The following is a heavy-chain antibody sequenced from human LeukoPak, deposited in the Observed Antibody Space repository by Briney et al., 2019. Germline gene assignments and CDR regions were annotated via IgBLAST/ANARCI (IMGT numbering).Heavy chain of an antibody. D-gene: IGHD6-13*01. CDR1: GFTFSNAW. V-gene: IGHV3-15*01. Sequence: KTGGSLRLSCAASGFTFSNAWMSWVRQAPGKGLEWVGRIKSKTEGGTTDYAAPVKVRFTISRDDSKNTLYLQMNSLKTEDTAVYYCTTGVAASGISYWGQGTLVTVSS. CDR3: TTGVAASGISY. CDR2: IKSKTEGGTT. J-gene: IGHJ4*02.